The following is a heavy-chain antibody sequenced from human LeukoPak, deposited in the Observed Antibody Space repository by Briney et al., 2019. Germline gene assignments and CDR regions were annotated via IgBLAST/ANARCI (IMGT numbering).Heavy chain of an antibody. CDR2: IIPIFGTA. J-gene: IGHJ4*02. V-gene: IGHV1-69*13. CDR1: GGTFSSHA. CDR3: ATCYYYDSSGYSF. Sequence: EASVKVSCKASGGTFSSHAISWVRQAPGQGLEWMGGIIPIFGTANYAQKFQGRVTITADESTSTAYMELSSLRSEDTAVYYCATCYYYDSSGYSFWGQGTLVTVSS. D-gene: IGHD3-22*01.